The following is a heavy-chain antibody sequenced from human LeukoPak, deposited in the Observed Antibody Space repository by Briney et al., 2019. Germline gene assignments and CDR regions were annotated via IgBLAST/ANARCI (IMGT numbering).Heavy chain of an antibody. D-gene: IGHD6-13*01. Sequence: GGALRLSCAVSGFTFSSYWMNWVRQAPGKGLEWVASIRQDGNEKSYADSVKGRFTISRDNTKDSLYLQIYSLRAEGTAMYFSARDGTAPGLYFDLWGQGTLVTVSS. CDR2: IRQDGNEK. V-gene: IGHV3-7*01. CDR1: GFTFSSYW. J-gene: IGHJ4*01. CDR3: ARDGTAPGLYFDL.